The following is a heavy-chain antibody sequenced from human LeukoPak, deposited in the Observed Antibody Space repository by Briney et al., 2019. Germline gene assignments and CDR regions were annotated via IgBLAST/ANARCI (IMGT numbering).Heavy chain of an antibody. CDR2: VNPNSGDT. J-gene: IGHJ4*02. CDR1: GYTFTAYY. D-gene: IGHD6-13*01. Sequence: ASVKVSCKASGYTFTAYYMHWMRQAPGQRLEWMGWVNPNSGDTNYAQKFQGRATMTRDTSITTVYMELTRLTSDDTAVYYCARTNELSGIAPGIGENDLWGQGSLITLSS. CDR3: ARTNELSGIAPGIGENDL. V-gene: IGHV1-2*02.